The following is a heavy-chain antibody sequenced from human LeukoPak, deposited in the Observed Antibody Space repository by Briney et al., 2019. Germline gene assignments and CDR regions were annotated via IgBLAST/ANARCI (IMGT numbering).Heavy chain of an antibody. V-gene: IGHV3-53*01. CDR2: IYSGGST. CDR1: GFTVSGNY. Sequence: GGSLRLSCAASGFTVSGNYMSWVHQAPGKGLEWVSVIYSGGSTYYADSVQGRFTISRDNSKNTLYLQMNSLRAEDTAVYYCTRVLSYGSGGFSFDYWGQGTLVTVSS. CDR3: TRVLSYGSGGFSFDY. J-gene: IGHJ4*02. D-gene: IGHD3-10*01.